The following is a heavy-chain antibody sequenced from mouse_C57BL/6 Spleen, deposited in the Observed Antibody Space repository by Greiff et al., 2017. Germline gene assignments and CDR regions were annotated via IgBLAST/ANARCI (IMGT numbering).Heavy chain of an antibody. CDR1: GFTFSSYA. J-gene: IGHJ3*01. CDR2: ISDGGSYT. CDR3: ATGFAY. Sequence: EVQGVESGGGLVKPGGSLKLSCAASGFTFSSYAMSWVRQTPEKRLEWVATISDGGSYTYYPDNVKGRFTISRDNAKNNLYLQMSHLKSEDTAMYYCATGFAYWGQGTLVTVSA. V-gene: IGHV5-4*01.